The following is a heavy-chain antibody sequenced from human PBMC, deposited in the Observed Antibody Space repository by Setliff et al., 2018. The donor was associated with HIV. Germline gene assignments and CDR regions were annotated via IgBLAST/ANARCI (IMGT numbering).Heavy chain of an antibody. V-gene: IGHV1-69*13. CDR2: IIPIFGTA. Sequence: SVKVSCKASGGTFSSYAISWVRQAPGQGLEWMGGIIPIFGTANYAQKFQGRVTITADESTSTAYMELSSLRSEDTAVYYCARDTGYSSGWEGSFDYWGQGTLVTVSS. CDR1: GGTFSSYA. D-gene: IGHD6-19*01. J-gene: IGHJ4*02. CDR3: ARDTGYSSGWEGSFDY.